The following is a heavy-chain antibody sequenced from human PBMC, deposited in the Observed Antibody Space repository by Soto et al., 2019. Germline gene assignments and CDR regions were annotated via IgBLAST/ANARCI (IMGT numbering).Heavy chain of an antibody. CDR3: AKGQGDAYNRFDS. D-gene: IGHD3-16*01. J-gene: IGHJ4*02. Sequence: GGSLRLSCAASGFTFSNYAMSWVRQAPGRGLEWVSTIRGSGGSTFYADSVKARFTIARDNSKNTLYLQMNSLGAEDTAVYYCAKGQGDAYNRFDSWGQGALVTVSS. CDR1: GFTFSNYA. CDR2: IRGSGGST. V-gene: IGHV3-23*01.